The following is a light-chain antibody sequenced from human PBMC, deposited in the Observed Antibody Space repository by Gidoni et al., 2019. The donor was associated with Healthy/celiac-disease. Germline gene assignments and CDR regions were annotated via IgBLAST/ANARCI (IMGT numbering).Light chain of an antibody. J-gene: IGLJ1*01. CDR2: DVS. V-gene: IGLV2-14*03. CDR1: SSDVGGYNY. Sequence: QSALTQPASVSGSPGQSITISCTGTSSDVGGYNYVSWYQQHPGKAPKLMIYDVSNRPSGVSNRFSGSKSGNKASLTISGLQAEDEADYYCSSYTSSSTFYVFGTGTKVTVL. CDR3: SSYTSSSTFYV.